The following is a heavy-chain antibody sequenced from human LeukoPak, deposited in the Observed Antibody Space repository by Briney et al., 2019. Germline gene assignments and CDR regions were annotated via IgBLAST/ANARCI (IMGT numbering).Heavy chain of an antibody. Sequence: PSETLSLTCAVSGGSISSSSYYWAWIRQPPGKGLEWIGSIYYSGSTYYNPSLKSRVTIFVDTSKNQFSLKVSSVTAADTAVYYCARHDWVYWGQGTLVTVSS. J-gene: IGHJ4*02. CDR2: IYYSGST. CDR1: GGSISSSSYY. V-gene: IGHV4-39*01. CDR3: ARHDWVY. D-gene: IGHD2-21*01.